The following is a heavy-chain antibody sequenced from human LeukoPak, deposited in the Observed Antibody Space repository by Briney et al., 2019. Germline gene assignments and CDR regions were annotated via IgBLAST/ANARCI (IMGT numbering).Heavy chain of an antibody. D-gene: IGHD6-13*01. CDR3: ARGTAAAPNWFDP. CDR1: GGTFSSYA. V-gene: IGHV1-69*04. CDR2: IIPILGIA. Sequence: GASVKVSCKASGGTFSSYAISWVRQAPGQGLEWMGRIIPILGIANYAQKFQGRVTITADKSTSTAYMELSSLRSEDTAVYYCARGTAAAPNWFDPWGQGTLVTVSS. J-gene: IGHJ5*02.